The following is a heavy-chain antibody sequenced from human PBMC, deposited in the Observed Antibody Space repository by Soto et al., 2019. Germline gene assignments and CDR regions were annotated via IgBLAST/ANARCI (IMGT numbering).Heavy chain of an antibody. D-gene: IGHD6-6*01. CDR1: GYTFTSHY. CDR2: INPNTGGT. Sequence: GASVKVSCKASGYTFTSHYIHWIRQAPGQGLEWMAIINPNTGGTTYAQKFQGRVTVTRDTSTSAVYMELSNLISEDTALYYCARDGAVDYTSSSGSYYFEYWGRGTLVTVS. V-gene: IGHV1-46*01. CDR3: ARDGAVDYTSSSGSYYFEY. J-gene: IGHJ4*02.